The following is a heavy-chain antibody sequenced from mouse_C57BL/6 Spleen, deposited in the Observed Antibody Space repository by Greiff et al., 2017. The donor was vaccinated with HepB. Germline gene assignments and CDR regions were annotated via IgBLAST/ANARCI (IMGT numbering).Heavy chain of an antibody. V-gene: IGHV1-59*01. CDR2: IDPSDSYT. D-gene: IGHD1-1*01. J-gene: IGHJ3*01. CDR3: AREATVPFAY. CDR1: GYTFTSYW. Sequence: VKLQQPGAELVRPGTSVKLSCKASGYTFTSYWMHWVKQRPGQGLEWIGVIDPSDSYTNYNQKFKGKATLTVDTSSSTAYMQLSSLTSEDSAVYYCAREATVPFAYWGQGTLVTVSA.